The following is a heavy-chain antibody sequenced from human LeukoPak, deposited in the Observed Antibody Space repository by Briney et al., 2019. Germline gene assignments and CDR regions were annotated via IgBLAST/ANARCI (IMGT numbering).Heavy chain of an antibody. Sequence: SGTLSLTCAVYGGSLNGYYWSWIRQPPGKGLEWIGEINHSGTTNYNPSLKSRVTVSVEMSKNQFSLKLTSVTAADTAVYYCARINDLDCSGGSCYWVSSGLLFDYWGQGTLVTVSS. CDR1: GGSLNGYY. CDR2: INHSGTT. CDR3: ARINDLDCSGGSCYWVSSGLLFDY. D-gene: IGHD2-15*01. J-gene: IGHJ4*02. V-gene: IGHV4-34*01.